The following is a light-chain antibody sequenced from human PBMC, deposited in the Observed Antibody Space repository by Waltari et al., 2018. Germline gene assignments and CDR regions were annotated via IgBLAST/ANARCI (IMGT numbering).Light chain of an antibody. CDR1: SPTLGRIY. CDR3: ASYTGSSNL. V-gene: IGLV1-47*01. Sequence: QSVLTPPPSASETPGQRVIISCSGSSPTLGRIYQYWYQQPPGTAPKLLIYRNNQRPSGVPDRFSASKSGTSASLAISGLRSEDEAVYYCASYTGSSNLFGGGTKLTVL. CDR2: RNN. J-gene: IGLJ2*01.